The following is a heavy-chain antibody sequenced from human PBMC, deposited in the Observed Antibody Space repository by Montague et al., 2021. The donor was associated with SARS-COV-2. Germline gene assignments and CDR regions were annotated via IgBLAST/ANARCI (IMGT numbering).Heavy chain of an antibody. CDR2: ISYTGST. CDR1: GGSISNFY. Sequence: SXTLSFTCTVSGGSISNFYWTWIRSPPGKGLDWIGSISYTGSTNYNPSLKSRVAISVDTSKNQFSLKLTSVTAADTAFYYCARINPTGVDFWGQGTLVTVSS. CDR3: ARINPTGVDF. J-gene: IGHJ4*02. D-gene: IGHD1-14*01. V-gene: IGHV4-59*12.